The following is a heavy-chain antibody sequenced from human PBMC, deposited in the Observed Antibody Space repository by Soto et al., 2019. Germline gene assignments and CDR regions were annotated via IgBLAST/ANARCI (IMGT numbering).Heavy chain of an antibody. V-gene: IGHV5-51*01. CDR2: IFPSDSDT. J-gene: IGHJ5*02. CDR1: GYSFTSYW. CDR3: ARKDKSGYFNWFDP. Sequence: GESLNISCRTSGYSFTSYWIAWVRQLPGKGLEWMGIIFPSDSDTRYSPSFQGQVTISADRSTSTVFLQWASLKASDTAVYFCARKDKSGYFNWFDPWGQGTLVTVSS. D-gene: IGHD3-22*01.